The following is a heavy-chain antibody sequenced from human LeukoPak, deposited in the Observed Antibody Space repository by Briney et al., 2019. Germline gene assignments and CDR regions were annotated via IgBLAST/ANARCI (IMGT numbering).Heavy chain of an antibody. J-gene: IGHJ6*03. D-gene: IGHD1-7*01. CDR2: MYYSGGGP. Sequence: SETLPLTCTVSCGSIITKTFYWVWIRQPPGKGLEWIANMYYSGGGPQYNRSLTNRVTMSVDTSKNQFFLNLSSVTASDTAVYYCTRRTYSAYMDVWGQGTTVTVSS. CDR1: CGSIITKTFY. CDR3: TRRTYSAYMDV. V-gene: IGHV4-39*01.